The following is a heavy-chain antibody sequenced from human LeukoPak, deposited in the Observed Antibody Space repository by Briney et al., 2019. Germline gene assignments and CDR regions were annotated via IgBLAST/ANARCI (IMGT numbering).Heavy chain of an antibody. D-gene: IGHD3-3*01. CDR3: ARGYDFWSGYVFDY. J-gene: IGHJ4*02. V-gene: IGHV4-59*12. CDR1: GGSISSYY. CDR2: IYYSGST. Sequence: PSETLSLTCTVSGGSISSYYWSWIRQPPGKGLEWIGYIYYSGSTYYNPSLKSRVTISVDTSKNQFSLKLSSVTAADTAVYYCARGYDFWSGYVFDYWGQGTLVTVSS.